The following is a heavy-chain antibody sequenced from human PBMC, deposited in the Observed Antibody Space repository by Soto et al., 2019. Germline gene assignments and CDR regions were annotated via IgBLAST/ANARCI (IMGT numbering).Heavy chain of an antibody. CDR3: ARDRKNTIFGVVITFDY. V-gene: IGHV3-11*01. CDR2: ISSSGSTI. J-gene: IGHJ4*02. Sequence: GGSLRLSCAASGFTFSDYYMSWIRQAPGKGLEWVSYISSSGSTIYYADSVKGRFTISRDNAKNSLYLQMNSLRAEDTAAYYCARDRKNTIFGVVITFDYWGQGTLVTVSS. D-gene: IGHD3-3*01. CDR1: GFTFSDYY.